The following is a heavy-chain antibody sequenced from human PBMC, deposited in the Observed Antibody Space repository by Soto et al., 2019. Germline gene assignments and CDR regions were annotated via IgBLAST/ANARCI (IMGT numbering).Heavy chain of an antibody. J-gene: IGHJ4*02. Sequence: SQTLSLTCAVSVASVSSNSAAWNWIRQSPSRGLEWLGRTYYRSKWYNDYAVSVKSRITINPDTSKNQFSLQLNSVTPEDTAVYYCARDGYYYDSSGYYPCDYFEYWGQGTLVTVSS. CDR2: TYYRSKWYN. CDR1: VASVSSNSAA. CDR3: ARDGYYYDSSGYYPCDYFEY. D-gene: IGHD3-22*01. V-gene: IGHV6-1*01.